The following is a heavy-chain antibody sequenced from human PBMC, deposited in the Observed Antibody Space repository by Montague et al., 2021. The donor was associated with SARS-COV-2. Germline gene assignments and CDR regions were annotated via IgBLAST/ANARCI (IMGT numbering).Heavy chain of an antibody. V-gene: IGHV4-61*08. Sequence: SETLSLTCTVSGGSISSGGYYRSWIRQPPGKGLEWIGYIYYSGSTNYNPSLKSRVTISVDTSKNQFSLKLSSVTAADTAVYYCARVLGGYCSGGSCYRGWYFDLWGRGTLVTVSS. D-gene: IGHD2-15*01. CDR2: IYYSGST. CDR1: GGSISSGGYY. J-gene: IGHJ2*01. CDR3: ARVLGGYCSGGSCYRGWYFDL.